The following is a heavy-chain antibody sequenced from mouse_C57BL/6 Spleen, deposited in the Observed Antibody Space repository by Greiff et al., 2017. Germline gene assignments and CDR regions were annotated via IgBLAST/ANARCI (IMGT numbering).Heavy chain of an antibody. CDR3: ARNYGSSYSWYVDV. CDR2: IPPNSGST. V-gene: IGHV1-64*01. CDR1: GYTFTSYW. D-gene: IGHD1-1*01. Sequence: QVQLQQPGAELVKPGASVKLSCKASGYTFTSYWMHWVKQRPGQGLEWIGMIPPNSGSTNYNEKFKSKATLTVDKSSSTAYMQLSSLTSEDSAVYYCARNYGSSYSWYVDVWGTGTTVTVSS. J-gene: IGHJ1*03.